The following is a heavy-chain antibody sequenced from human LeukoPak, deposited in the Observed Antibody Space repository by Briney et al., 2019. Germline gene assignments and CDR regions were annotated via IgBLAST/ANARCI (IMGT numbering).Heavy chain of an antibody. CDR3: ARGQLRLRHRGFGP. CDR2: MNTNSGYT. D-gene: IGHD4-17*01. Sequence: GASVKVSCKASGYTFTNYDINWVRQAPGQGLEWMGWMNTNSGYTGYAQKFQGRVTITRNTSISTAYMELSSLRSDDTAVYYCARGQLRLRHRGFGPWGQGTLVTVSS. V-gene: IGHV1-8*03. CDR1: GYTFTNYD. J-gene: IGHJ5*02.